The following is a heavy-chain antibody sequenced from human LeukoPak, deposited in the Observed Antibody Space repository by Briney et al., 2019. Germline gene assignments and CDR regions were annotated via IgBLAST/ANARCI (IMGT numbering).Heavy chain of an antibody. CDR1: GYSFTTYA. Sequence: ASVKVSCKTSGYSFTTYAVSWVRQAPGQGLEWMGYINTNTGNPTYAQAFTGRFVFSLDTSVSTAYLQISSLKAVDTAVYYCARDLGYCKDCWGQGTLVTVSS. J-gene: IGHJ4*02. V-gene: IGHV7-4-1*02. D-gene: IGHD2-15*01. CDR3: ARDLGYCKDC. CDR2: INTNTGNP.